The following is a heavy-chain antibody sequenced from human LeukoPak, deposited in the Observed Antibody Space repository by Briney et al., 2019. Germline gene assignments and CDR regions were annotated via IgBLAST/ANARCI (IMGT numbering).Heavy chain of an antibody. V-gene: IGHV3-20*04. CDR3: ARVGGITFGGVIVAPFDY. CDR1: GFTFSIYS. CDR2: INWNGGST. J-gene: IGHJ4*02. D-gene: IGHD3-16*02. Sequence: PGGSLRLSCAASGFTFSIYSVTWVRQAPGKGLEWVSGINWNGGSTGYADSVKGRFTISRDNAKNSLYLQMTSLRAEDTALYYCARVGGITFGGVIVAPFDYWGQGTLVTVSS.